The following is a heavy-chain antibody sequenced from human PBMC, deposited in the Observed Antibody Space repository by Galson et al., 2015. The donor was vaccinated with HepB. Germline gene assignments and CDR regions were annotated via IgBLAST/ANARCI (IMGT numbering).Heavy chain of an antibody. CDR3: TRGPGYSINFDY. Sequence: SLRLSCAASGFTFGDYAMSWVRQAPGKGLEWVGFIRSKAYGGTTEYAASVKGRFTISRDDSKSIAYLQMNSLKTEDTAVYYCTRGPGYSINFDYWGQGTLVTVSS. V-gene: IGHV3-49*04. J-gene: IGHJ4*02. CDR2: IRSKAYGGTT. D-gene: IGHD6-13*01. CDR1: GFTFGDYA.